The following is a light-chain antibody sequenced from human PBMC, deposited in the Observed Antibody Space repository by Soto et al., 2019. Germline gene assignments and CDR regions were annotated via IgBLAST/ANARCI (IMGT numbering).Light chain of an antibody. Sequence: QSVLTQPASVSGSPGQSITISCIGTSSDVGAYNYVSWYQQHPGKAPKLMIYDVTNRPSGVSNRFSGSKSGNAASLTISGLQAEAEADYFCTSYISSSTSYVFGNGTKLTVL. J-gene: IGLJ1*01. V-gene: IGLV2-14*03. CDR3: TSYISSSTSYV. CDR1: SSDVGAYNY. CDR2: DVT.